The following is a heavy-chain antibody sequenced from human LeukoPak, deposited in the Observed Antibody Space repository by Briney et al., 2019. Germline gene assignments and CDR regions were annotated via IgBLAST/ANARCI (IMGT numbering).Heavy chain of an antibody. D-gene: IGHD3-22*01. Sequence: GASVKVSCKASGGTFSSYAISWVRQATGQGLEWMGGIIPIFGTANYAQKFQGRVTITADESTSTAYMELSSLRSEDTAVYYCARDPAPYSDLHKLDYWGQGTLVTVSS. V-gene: IGHV1-69*13. J-gene: IGHJ4*02. CDR2: IIPIFGTA. CDR1: GGTFSSYA. CDR3: ARDPAPYSDLHKLDY.